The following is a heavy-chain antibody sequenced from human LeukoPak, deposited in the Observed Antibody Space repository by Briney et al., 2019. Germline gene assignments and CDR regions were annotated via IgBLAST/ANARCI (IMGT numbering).Heavy chain of an antibody. V-gene: IGHV3-21*01. CDR2: ISSSSSYI. J-gene: IGHJ5*02. Sequence: PGRSQRLSCAAAGFTFSSYSMKSVRQAPRKWREWVSFISSSSSYIYYADSVKGRFTIARDNAKNSMYMKMNSLRAKGTAVYYCARGDSYEGGPSWFAPRGEGTLVTVSS. CDR1: GFTFSSYS. CDR3: ARGDSYEGGPSWFAP. D-gene: IGHD5-24*01.